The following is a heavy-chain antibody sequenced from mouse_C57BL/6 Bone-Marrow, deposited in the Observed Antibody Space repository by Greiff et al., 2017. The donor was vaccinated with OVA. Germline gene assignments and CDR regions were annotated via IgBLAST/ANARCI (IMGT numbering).Heavy chain of an antibody. Sequence: VQLQQSGAELVRPGASVKLSCTASGFNIKDDYMHWVKQRPEQGLEWIGCIDPENGDTEYAAKFQGKATITADTSSNTAYLQLSSLTSEDTAVYYCTTVVGDYFGYWGQGTTLTVSS. CDR1: GFNIKDDY. CDR3: TTVVGDYFGY. D-gene: IGHD1-1*01. CDR2: IDPENGDT. V-gene: IGHV14-4*01. J-gene: IGHJ2*01.